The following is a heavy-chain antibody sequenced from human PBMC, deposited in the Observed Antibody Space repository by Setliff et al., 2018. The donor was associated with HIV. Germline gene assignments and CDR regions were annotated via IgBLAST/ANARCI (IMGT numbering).Heavy chain of an antibody. J-gene: IGHJ6*03. V-gene: IGHV1-69*10. Sequence: GASVKVSCKASGGTFSSYVISWVRQAPGQGLEWMGGIIPILGIANYAQKFQGRVTITADKFTSTAYMELSSLRSEDTAVYYCATNPEMATINYYYYYMGVWGKGTTVTVSS. CDR2: IIPILGIA. CDR1: GGTFSSYV. D-gene: IGHD5-12*01. CDR3: ATNPEMATINYYYYYMGV.